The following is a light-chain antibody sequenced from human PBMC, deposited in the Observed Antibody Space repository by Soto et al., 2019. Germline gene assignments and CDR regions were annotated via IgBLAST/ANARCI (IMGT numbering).Light chain of an antibody. CDR3: QSYDSSLSGSRVV. V-gene: IGLV1-40*01. CDR2: GNS. J-gene: IGLJ2*01. CDR1: SSNIGAGYD. Sequence: QSVLTQPPSVSGAPGQRVTISCTGSSSNIGAGYDVHWYQQLPGTAPKLLIYGNSNRPSGVPDRFSGSKSGTSASLAITGLQAEDEADYYCQSYDSSLSGSRVVFGGGTQLT.